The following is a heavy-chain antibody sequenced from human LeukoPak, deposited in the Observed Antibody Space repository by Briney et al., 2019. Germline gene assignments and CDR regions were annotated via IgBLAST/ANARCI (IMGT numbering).Heavy chain of an antibody. CDR1: GFIFNDYG. V-gene: IGHV3-20*04. CDR2: ITWNGGST. Sequence: PGGSLRLSCAASGFIFNDYGMSWVRQAPGQGPEWVSGITWNGGSTDYAASVKGRFTISRDNARNSLYLQMNSLRDEDTALYYCVRGGGSIRHSYYYYVDVWGKGTSVTVSS. J-gene: IGHJ6*03. CDR3: VRGGGSIRHSYYYYVDV. D-gene: IGHD2-15*01.